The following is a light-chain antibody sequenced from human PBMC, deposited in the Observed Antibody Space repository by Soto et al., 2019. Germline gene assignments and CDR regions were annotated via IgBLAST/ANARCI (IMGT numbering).Light chain of an antibody. CDR3: QQRSDWPLT. V-gene: IGKV3-11*01. CDR1: QSVSNY. Sequence: DIVVTQSPATLSLSPGERVTLSCRASQSVSNYLAWYQQKPGQAPRLLIYDASKRATGIPARFSGSGSGTDFTLTISSLEPEDFAVYYCQQRSDWPLTFGGGTKVEIK. CDR2: DAS. J-gene: IGKJ4*01.